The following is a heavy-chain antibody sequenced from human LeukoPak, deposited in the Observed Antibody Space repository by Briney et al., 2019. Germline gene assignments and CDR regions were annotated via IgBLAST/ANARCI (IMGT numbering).Heavy chain of an antibody. Sequence: ASVKVSCQASGYTFTSYGISWVRQAPGQGLEWMGWISAYNGNTNYAQKLQGRVTMTTDTSTSTAYMELRSLRSDDTAVYYCARDHDYGGSGGYWGQGTLVTVSS. CDR2: ISAYNGNT. D-gene: IGHD4-23*01. CDR3: ARDHDYGGSGGY. J-gene: IGHJ4*02. CDR1: GYTFTSYG. V-gene: IGHV1-18*01.